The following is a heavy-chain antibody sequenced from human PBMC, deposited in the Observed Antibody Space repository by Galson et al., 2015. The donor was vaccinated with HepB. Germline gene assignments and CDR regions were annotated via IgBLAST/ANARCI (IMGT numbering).Heavy chain of an antibody. CDR3: ASTTVTTKFWYFDL. J-gene: IGHJ2*01. D-gene: IGHD4-17*01. CDR1: GGTFSSYA. CDR2: IIPVFGTP. Sequence: SVKVSCKASGGTFSSYAISCVRQAPGQGLEWMGGIIPVFGTPSYAQNFQGRVTITAGEFTSTAYMELSSLRSEDTAVYYCASTTVTTKFWYFDLWGRGTLVTVSS. V-gene: IGHV1-69*13.